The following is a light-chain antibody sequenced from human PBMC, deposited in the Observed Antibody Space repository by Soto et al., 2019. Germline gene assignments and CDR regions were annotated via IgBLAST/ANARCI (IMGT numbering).Light chain of an antibody. Sequence: QSALTQPASVSGSLGQSITISCTGTGSDIGSHDLVSWYQHHPGNAPKLIISQGRKRPSGISGRVSGSMSGYTASLTISGLQAEDAADYHCCAYAGANTGVFGGGTKVTVL. CDR3: CAYAGANTGV. J-gene: IGLJ3*02. CDR1: GSDIGSHDL. CDR2: QGR. V-gene: IGLV2-23*01.